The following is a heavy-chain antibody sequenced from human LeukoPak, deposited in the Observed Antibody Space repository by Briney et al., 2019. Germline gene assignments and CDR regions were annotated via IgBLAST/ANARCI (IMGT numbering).Heavy chain of an antibody. CDR3: ARSLLRYFDWPLSY. CDR2: INPNSGGT. J-gene: IGHJ4*02. CDR1: GYTFTGYY. Sequence: GASVKVSCKASGYTFTGYYMHWVRQAPGQGLEWMGWINPNSGGTNYAQKFQGRVTMTRDTSISTAYMELSRLRSGDTAVYYCARSLLRYFDWPLSYWGQGTLVTVSS. D-gene: IGHD3-9*01. V-gene: IGHV1-2*02.